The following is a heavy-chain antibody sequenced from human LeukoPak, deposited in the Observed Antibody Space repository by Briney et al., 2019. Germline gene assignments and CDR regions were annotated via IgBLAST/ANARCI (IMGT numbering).Heavy chain of an antibody. Sequence: SETLSLTCTVSGGSISSYYWSWIRQPPGKGLEWIGYIYYSGSTNYNPSLKSQVTISVDTSKNQFSLKLSSVTAADTAVYYCARLNSSGWYIGSWGQGTMVTVSS. D-gene: IGHD6-19*01. CDR1: GGSISSYY. CDR2: IYYSGST. V-gene: IGHV4-59*01. CDR3: ARLNSSGWYIGS. J-gene: IGHJ3*01.